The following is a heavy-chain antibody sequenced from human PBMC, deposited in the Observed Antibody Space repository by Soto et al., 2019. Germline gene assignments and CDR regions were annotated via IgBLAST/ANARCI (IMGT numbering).Heavy chain of an antibody. CDR2: INQDGSQI. D-gene: IGHD3-10*01. CDR1: GFTFSSYW. J-gene: IGHJ4*02. CDR3: ARQVGHY. Sequence: EVQLVESGGGLVQPGGSLRLSCVASGFTFSSYWMSWMRQAPGKGLEWLANINQDGSQIYYVDSVKGRFTISRDNAKNSLYLQMHSLRAEDTALYYCARQVGHYWGQGILVTVSS. V-gene: IGHV3-7*05.